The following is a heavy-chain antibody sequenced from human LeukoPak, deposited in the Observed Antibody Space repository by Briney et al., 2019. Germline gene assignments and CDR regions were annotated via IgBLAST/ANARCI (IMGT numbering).Heavy chain of an antibody. CDR3: ARIKSSGWYKY. D-gene: IGHD6-19*01. CDR1: GFTFSSYW. Sequence: PGGSLRLSCAASGFTFSSYWMSWVRQAPGKGLEWVANIKQDGSEKYYVDSVKGRFTISRDNAKNSLYLQMNGLRAEDTAVYYCARIKSSGWYKYWGQGTLVTVSS. J-gene: IGHJ4*02. CDR2: IKQDGSEK. V-gene: IGHV3-7*01.